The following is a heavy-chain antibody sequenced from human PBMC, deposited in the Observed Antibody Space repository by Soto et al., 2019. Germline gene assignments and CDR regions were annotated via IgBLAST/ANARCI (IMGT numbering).Heavy chain of an antibody. V-gene: IGHV2-5*02. D-gene: IGHD3-16*01. CDR1: GFSLSTSGVG. J-gene: IGHJ4*02. Sequence: QITLKESGPALVKPTQTLTLTCTFSGFSLSTSGVGVGWIRQPPGEALEWLALIYWDDYKHFSPSLESRLTIPKDTSKNQVVLTMTNMDPGDTATYYCVHKGGGDRILDYWGQGTLVTVSS. CDR2: IYWDDYK. CDR3: VHKGGGDRILDY.